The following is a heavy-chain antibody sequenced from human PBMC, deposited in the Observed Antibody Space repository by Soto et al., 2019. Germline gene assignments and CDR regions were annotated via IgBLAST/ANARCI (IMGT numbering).Heavy chain of an antibody. Sequence: SETLSLTCTVSGYSISSGYYWGWIRQPPGKGLEWIGSIYHSGSTYYNPSLKSRVTISVDTSKNQFSLKLSSVTAADTAVYYCARDNPLYGSGSYSSYGTDVWGQGTPVTVSS. V-gene: IGHV4-38-2*02. J-gene: IGHJ6*02. CDR1: GYSISSGYY. CDR2: IYHSGST. D-gene: IGHD3-10*01. CDR3: ARDNPLYGSGSYSSYGTDV.